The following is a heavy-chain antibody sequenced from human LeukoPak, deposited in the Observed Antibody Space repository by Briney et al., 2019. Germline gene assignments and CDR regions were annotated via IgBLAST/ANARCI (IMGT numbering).Heavy chain of an antibody. V-gene: IGHV3-30*04. CDR3: ARASLIDYDFRSGPADYFDF. CDR1: GFSFSGYA. D-gene: IGHD3-3*01. CDR2: ISYDGSNE. Sequence: GRSLRPSCAASGFSFSGYALHWVRQAPGKGLEWVAVISYDGSNEYSANSVKGRFTISRDNSKNMLFLQMNSLRADDTAVYYCARASLIDYDFRSGPADYFDFWGQGTLVTVSS. J-gene: IGHJ4*01.